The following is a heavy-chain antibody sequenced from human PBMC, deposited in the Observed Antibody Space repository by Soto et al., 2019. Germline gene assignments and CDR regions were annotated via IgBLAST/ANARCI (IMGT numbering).Heavy chain of an antibody. CDR2: ISSSSSYI. CDR3: ARAIAPAYCSSTSCYVRYFDY. CDR1: GVTFSSYS. Sequence: GGSLRLSCAASGVTFSSYSMNWVRQAPGKGLEWVSSISSSSSYIYYADSVKGRFTISGDNAKNSLYLQMNSLRAEDTAVYYCARAIAPAYCSSTSCYVRYFDYWGQGTLVTVSS. J-gene: IGHJ4*02. D-gene: IGHD2-2*01. V-gene: IGHV3-21*01.